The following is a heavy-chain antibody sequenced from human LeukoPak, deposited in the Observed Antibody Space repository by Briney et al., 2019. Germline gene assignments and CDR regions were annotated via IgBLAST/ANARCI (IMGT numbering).Heavy chain of an antibody. D-gene: IGHD3-3*01. J-gene: IGHJ6*03. V-gene: IGHV4-38-2*02. Sequence: SETLSLTCTVSGYSMSSGYYWGWIRQPPGKGLQWIGSIFHSGNSYYNPSLKSRVTISVDTSKNQFSLKLSSVTAADTAVYYCARVLVDFWSGYHNYYYYYYMDVWGKGTTVTVSS. CDR3: ARVLVDFWSGYHNYYYYYYMDV. CDR2: IFHSGNS. CDR1: GYSMSSGYY.